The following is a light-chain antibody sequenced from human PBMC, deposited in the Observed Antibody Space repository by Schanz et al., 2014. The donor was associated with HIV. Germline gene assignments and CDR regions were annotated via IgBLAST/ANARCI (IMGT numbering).Light chain of an antibody. V-gene: IGKV4-1*01. CDR2: WAS. Sequence: DIVVTQSPRSLVVSLGERATINCKSSRSVLYSSNNKNYLAWYQQQPGQPPKLLIYWASTRESGVPDRFSGSGSGTEFTLTISSLQAEDVAVYYCQQYYSSPLTFGGGTKVEIK. CDR3: QQYYSSPLT. CDR1: RSVLYSSNNKNY. J-gene: IGKJ4*01.